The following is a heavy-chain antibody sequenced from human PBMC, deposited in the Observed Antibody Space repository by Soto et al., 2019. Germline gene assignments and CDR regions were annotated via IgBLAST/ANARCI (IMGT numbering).Heavy chain of an antibody. CDR2: IIPMFGTA. V-gene: IGHV1-69*01. CDR3: ARGVVVVAASHLGWFDP. Sequence: QVQLVQSGAEVKKPGSSVKVSCKASGGTFSRDAISWVRQAPGQGLEWMGGIIPMFGTAKYVQKFQGRLTITADESTTTAYMELRSLRSDDTAVYYCARGVVVVAASHLGWFDPWGQGTLVTVSS. D-gene: IGHD2-15*01. CDR1: GGTFSRDA. J-gene: IGHJ5*02.